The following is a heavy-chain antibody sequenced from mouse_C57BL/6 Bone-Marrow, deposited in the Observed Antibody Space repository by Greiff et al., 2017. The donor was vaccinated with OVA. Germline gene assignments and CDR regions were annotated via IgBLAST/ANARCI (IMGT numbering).Heavy chain of an antibody. J-gene: IGHJ4*01. D-gene: IGHD1-1*01. Sequence: QVQLQQPGAELVMPGASVKLSCKASGYTFTSYWMHWVKQRPGQGLEWIGEIDPSDSYTNYNQKFKGKSTLTVDKSSSTAYMQLSSLTSEDSAVYYCEREATFYYAMDYWGQGTSVTVSA. V-gene: IGHV1-69*01. CDR1: GYTFTSYW. CDR2: IDPSDSYT. CDR3: EREATFYYAMDY.